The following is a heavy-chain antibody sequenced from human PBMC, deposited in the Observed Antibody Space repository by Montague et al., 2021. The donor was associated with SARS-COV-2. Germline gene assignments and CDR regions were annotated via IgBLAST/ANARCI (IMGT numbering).Heavy chain of an antibody. J-gene: IGHJ4*02. Sequence: SRRLSCAASGFPFSSYFMNWVRQAPGKGLEWVSSISTSSSYIYYADSVKGRFTISRDNAKNSLYLQMNSLRAEDTAVYYCARDAYSNYGEGNYFDYWGQGTLVTVSS. CDR3: ARDAYSNYGEGNYFDY. CDR1: GFPFSSYF. V-gene: IGHV3-21*01. CDR2: ISTSSSYI. D-gene: IGHD4-11*01.